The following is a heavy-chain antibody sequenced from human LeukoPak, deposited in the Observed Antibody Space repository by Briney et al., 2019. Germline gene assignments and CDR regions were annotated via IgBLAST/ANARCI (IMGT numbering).Heavy chain of an antibody. CDR2: MNPNSGDT. D-gene: IGHD2-15*01. Sequence: GASAKVSFKPSGYTFTAYNIHWVRQAPGQGLEWMGWMNPNSGDTNYAQNFQGRVTMTRDTSISTAYMELSGLRSDDTAVYFYLRGGGRSYCDYWGQGTPVTVSS. J-gene: IGHJ4*02. V-gene: IGHV1-2*02. CDR3: LRGGGRSYCDY. CDR1: GYTFTAYN.